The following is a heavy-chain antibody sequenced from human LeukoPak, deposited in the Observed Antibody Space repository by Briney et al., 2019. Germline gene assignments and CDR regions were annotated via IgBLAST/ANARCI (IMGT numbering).Heavy chain of an antibody. Sequence: GGSVRLSCAASGFTFSDYYMSWIRQAPGKGLEWVSYSSSSGTTIYYADSVKGRFTISRDNAKNSLYLQMNSLRAEDTAVYYCARATLDFDWSPYYFDYWGQGTLVTVSS. D-gene: IGHD3-9*01. CDR1: GFTFSDYY. J-gene: IGHJ4*02. CDR2: SSSSGTTI. V-gene: IGHV3-11*01. CDR3: ARATLDFDWSPYYFDY.